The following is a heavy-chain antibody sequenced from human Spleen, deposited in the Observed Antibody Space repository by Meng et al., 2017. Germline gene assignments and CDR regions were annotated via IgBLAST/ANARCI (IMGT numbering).Heavy chain of an antibody. J-gene: IGHJ6*02. CDR3: ARELQYYYYGMDV. V-gene: IGHV3-30*03. Sequence: GGSLRLSCAASGITLSDYYMDWVRQTPGKGLEWVAVISYDGSNKYYADSVKGRFTISRDNSKNTLYLQMNSLRAEDTAVYYCARELQYYYYGMDVWGQGTTVTVSS. CDR1: GITLSDYY. CDR2: ISYDGSNK.